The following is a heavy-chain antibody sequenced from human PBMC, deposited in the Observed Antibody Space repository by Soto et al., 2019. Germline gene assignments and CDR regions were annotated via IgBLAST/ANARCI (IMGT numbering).Heavy chain of an antibody. V-gene: IGHV1-18*01. CDR3: ARWTYGNYVRYFDL. D-gene: IGHD4-17*01. J-gene: IGHJ2*01. Sequence: GASVKVSCKASGYTFTSYGISWVRQAPGQGLEWMGWISAYNGNTNYAQRLQGRVTMTTDTSTSTAYMELRSLRSDDTAVYYCARWTYGNYVRYFDLWGRGTLVTVSS. CDR2: ISAYNGNT. CDR1: GYTFTSYG.